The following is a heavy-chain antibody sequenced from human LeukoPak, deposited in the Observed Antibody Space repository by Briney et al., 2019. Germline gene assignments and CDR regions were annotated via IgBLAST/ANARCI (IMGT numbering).Heavy chain of an antibody. CDR1: RDSFTSNW. V-gene: IGHV5-51*01. D-gene: IGHD5-12*01. CDR2: IYPGDSHT. Sequence: PGKSLKLSCKGSRDSFTSNWIGWVRQMPGKCLEWMGIIYPGDSHTCYSPSFQGQVTISVDKAINTVYLQWSSLKASDTAMYYCARHGSGYEPDYWGQGTLVTVSS. CDR3: ARHGSGYEPDY. J-gene: IGHJ4*02.